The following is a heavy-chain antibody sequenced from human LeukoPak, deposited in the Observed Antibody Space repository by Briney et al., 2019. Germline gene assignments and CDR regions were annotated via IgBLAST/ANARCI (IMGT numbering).Heavy chain of an antibody. CDR3: ARTTLGVADGMDV. V-gene: IGHV5-51*01. J-gene: IGHJ6*02. D-gene: IGHD2-15*01. Sequence: GESLKISCKGSGYSFTNNWIGWVRQMPGKGLEWMGITYPGDSNTRYSPSFQGQVTISADKSISTAYLQWSSLKASDTAMYYCARTTLGVADGMDVWGQGTTVTVSS. CDR2: TYPGDSNT. CDR1: GYSFTNNW.